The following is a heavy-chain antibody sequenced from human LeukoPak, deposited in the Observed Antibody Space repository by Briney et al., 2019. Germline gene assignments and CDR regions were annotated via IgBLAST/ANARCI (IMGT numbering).Heavy chain of an antibody. Sequence: SETLSLTCAVSGYSISSGYYWGWIRQPPGQGLEWIGYIFYSGSTNYNPSLKSRVTMSVDTSNKQFSLRLSSVTAADTALYYCGRLSTRFCSGGTCYTNGAVDIWGQGTRVTVSS. J-gene: IGHJ3*02. CDR2: IFYSGST. CDR3: GRLSTRFCSGGTCYTNGAVDI. CDR1: GYSISSGYY. D-gene: IGHD2-15*01. V-gene: IGHV4-38-2*01.